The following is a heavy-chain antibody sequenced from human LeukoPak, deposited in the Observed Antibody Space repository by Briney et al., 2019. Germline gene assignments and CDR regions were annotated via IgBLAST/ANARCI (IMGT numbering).Heavy chain of an antibody. J-gene: IGHJ3*02. V-gene: IGHV3-7*01. CDR2: IKQDGSEK. Sequence: EGSLRLSCAASGFTFSSYWMSWVRQAPGKGLEWVANIKQDGSEKYYVDSVKGRFTISRDNAKNSLYLQMNSLRAEDTAVYYCARDSVAAMVRLAFDIWGQGTMVTVSS. D-gene: IGHD5-18*01. CDR1: GFTFSSYW. CDR3: ARDSVAAMVRLAFDI.